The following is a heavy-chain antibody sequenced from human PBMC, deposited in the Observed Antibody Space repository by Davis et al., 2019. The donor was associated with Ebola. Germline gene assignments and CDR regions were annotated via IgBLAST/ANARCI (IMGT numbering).Heavy chain of an antibody. CDR2: ISSSSSYI. V-gene: IGHV3-11*06. CDR1: GFTFSDYY. J-gene: IGHJ5*02. Sequence: PGGSLRLSCAASGFTFSDYYMSWIRQAPGKGLEWVSSISSSSSYIYYADSVKGRFTISRDNAKNSLYLHMGSLRAEDTAVYYCARESTGTTSRFDPWGQGTLVTVSS. CDR3: ARESTGTTSRFDP. D-gene: IGHD1-7*01.